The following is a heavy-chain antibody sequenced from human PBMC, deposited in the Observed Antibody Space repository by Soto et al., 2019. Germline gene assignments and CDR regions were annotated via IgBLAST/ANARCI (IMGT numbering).Heavy chain of an antibody. CDR3: ARGEYSSSSPHMDY. CDR1: GYTFTTYY. V-gene: IGHV1-2*02. CDR2: INPNRGDT. D-gene: IGHD6-6*01. J-gene: IGHJ4*02. Sequence: GPSMQVSCKASGYTFTTYYIQWLRQAPGQGLEWMGWINPNRGDTNYAQKFQGRVTMTRDSSINTAYMELSRLTYDDTAVYYCARGEYSSSSPHMDYWGQGTLVTVS.